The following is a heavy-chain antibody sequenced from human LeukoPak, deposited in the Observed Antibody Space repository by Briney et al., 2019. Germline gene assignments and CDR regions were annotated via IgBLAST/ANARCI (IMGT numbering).Heavy chain of an antibody. Sequence: SETLSLTCTASGGSISSYYWSWIRQPPGKGLEWIGYIYYSGSTNYNPSLKSRVTISVDTSKNQFSLKLSSVTAADTAVYYCARAWEYSSSSLPVYFDYWGQGTPVTVSS. J-gene: IGHJ4*02. D-gene: IGHD6-6*01. V-gene: IGHV4-59*01. CDR2: IYYSGST. CDR1: GGSISSYY. CDR3: ARAWEYSSSSLPVYFDY.